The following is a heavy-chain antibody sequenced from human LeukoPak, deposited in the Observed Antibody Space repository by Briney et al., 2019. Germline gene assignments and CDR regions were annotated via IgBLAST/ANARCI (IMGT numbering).Heavy chain of an antibody. D-gene: IGHD2-15*01. Sequence: YPGGSLRLSCAASGFTFSSYSMTWVRQALGKGLEWVSSISSSSSYIYYADSVKGRFTISRDNAKNSLYLQMNSLRAEDTAVYYCASVGVVVVAATEFDPWGQGTLVTVSS. CDR2: ISSSSSYI. V-gene: IGHV3-21*01. CDR3: ASVGVVVVAATEFDP. CDR1: GFTFSSYS. J-gene: IGHJ5*02.